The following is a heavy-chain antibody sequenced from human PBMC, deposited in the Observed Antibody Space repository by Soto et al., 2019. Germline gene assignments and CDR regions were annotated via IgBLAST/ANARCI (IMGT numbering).Heavy chain of an antibody. V-gene: IGHV1-18*01. Sequence: ASVKVSCKASGYTFTSYGISWVRQAPGQGLEWMGWISAYNGNTNYAQKLQGRVTMTTDTSTSTAYMELRSLRSDDTAVYYCARATYYDILTGPDDDAFDIWGQGTMVTVSS. D-gene: IGHD3-9*01. J-gene: IGHJ3*02. CDR2: ISAYNGNT. CDR1: GYTFTSYG. CDR3: ARATYYDILTGPDDDAFDI.